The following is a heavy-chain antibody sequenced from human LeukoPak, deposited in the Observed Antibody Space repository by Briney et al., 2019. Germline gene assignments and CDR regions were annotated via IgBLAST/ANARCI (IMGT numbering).Heavy chain of an antibody. CDR2: INPNSGGT. Sequence: ASVKVSCKASGYTFTGYYMHWVRQAPGQGLEWMGWINPNSGGTNYAQKFQGRVTMTRDTSISTAYMELSRLRSDDTAVYYCATRAVAGYYYYGMDGWGQGTTVTVSS. CDR3: ATRAVAGYYYYGMDG. V-gene: IGHV1-2*02. CDR1: GYTFTGYY. D-gene: IGHD6-19*01. J-gene: IGHJ6*02.